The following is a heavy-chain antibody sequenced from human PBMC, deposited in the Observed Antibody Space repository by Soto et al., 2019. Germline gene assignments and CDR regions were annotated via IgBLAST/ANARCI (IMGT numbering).Heavy chain of an antibody. Sequence: TGGSLRLSCAASGFTFSSYSMNWVRQAPGKGLEWVSSISSSSSYIYYADSVKGRFTISRDNAKNSLYLQMNSLRAEDTAVYYCATVAGTASTYYYYGMDVWGQGTTVTVSS. CDR3: ATVAGTASTYYYYGMDV. V-gene: IGHV3-21*01. D-gene: IGHD6-19*01. J-gene: IGHJ6*02. CDR1: GFTFSSYS. CDR2: ISSSSSYI.